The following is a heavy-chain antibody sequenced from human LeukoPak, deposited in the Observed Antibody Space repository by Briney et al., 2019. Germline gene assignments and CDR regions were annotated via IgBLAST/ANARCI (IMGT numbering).Heavy chain of an antibody. J-gene: IGHJ5*02. CDR1: GGSFSGYY. V-gene: IGHV4-34*01. CDR3: ARAARRVTIFGVVTRGGWFDP. Sequence: SETLSLTCAVYGGSFSGYYWSWIRQPPGKGLEWIGEINHSGSTNYNPSLKSRVTISVDTSKNQFSLKLSSVTAADTAVYYCARAARRVTIFGVVTRGGWFDPWGQGTLVTVSS. CDR2: INHSGST. D-gene: IGHD3-3*01.